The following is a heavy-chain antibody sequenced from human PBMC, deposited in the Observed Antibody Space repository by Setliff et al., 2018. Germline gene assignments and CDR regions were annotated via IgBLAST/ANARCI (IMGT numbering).Heavy chain of an antibody. J-gene: IGHJ2*01. CDR3: ARHAVTTGYFQYSYWYFDL. Sequence: TSETLSLTCTVSGGSISSYYWSWIRQPPGKGLEWIGYIYYSGSTNYNPSLKSRVTISVDTSKNQFSLKLSSVTAADTAVYYCARHAVTTGYFQYSYWYFDLWGRGTLVTVS. V-gene: IGHV4-59*08. CDR1: GGSISSYY. CDR2: IYYSGST. D-gene: IGHD4-17*01.